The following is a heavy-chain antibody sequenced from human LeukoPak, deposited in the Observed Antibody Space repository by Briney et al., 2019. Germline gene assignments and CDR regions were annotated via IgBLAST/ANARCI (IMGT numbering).Heavy chain of an antibody. CDR1: GFAVSSNE. CDR3: AKDLYDYGDLYNFDY. Sequence: GGSLRLSCAASGFAVSSNEMSWARQAPGKGLEWVSAISGSGGSTYYADSVRGRFTISRDNSKNTLYLQMNSLRAEDTAVYYCAKDLYDYGDLYNFDYWGQGTLVTVSS. D-gene: IGHD4-17*01. V-gene: IGHV3-23*01. J-gene: IGHJ4*02. CDR2: ISGSGGST.